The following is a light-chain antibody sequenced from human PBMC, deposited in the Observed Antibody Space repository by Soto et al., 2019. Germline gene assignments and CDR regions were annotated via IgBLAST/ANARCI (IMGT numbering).Light chain of an antibody. J-gene: IGLJ2*01. CDR2: EVT. CDR3: SSVTAATVVV. Sequence: QSALTQPASVSGSPGQSITISCTGTNNDIGVYDYVSWYQQHPGKAPMLLIYEVTHRPSGISSRFSGSKSGKTASLTSSGLQTVDEASYFCSSVTAATVVVFGGGTKVTVL. CDR1: NNDIGVYDY. V-gene: IGLV2-14*01.